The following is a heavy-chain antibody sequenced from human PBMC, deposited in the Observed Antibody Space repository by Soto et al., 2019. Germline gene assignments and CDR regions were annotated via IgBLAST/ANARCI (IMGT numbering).Heavy chain of an antibody. Sequence: GECLKISCQGSGYSFASYWIGWVRQMPGKDLEWMGIIYPGDSGTRYSPSFQGQVTISADKSLRTAYLQWTSLKASDTALYYCARTRSFTLGFYYDGMDVWGQGTTVTVSS. CDR2: IYPGDSGT. V-gene: IGHV5-51*01. CDR1: GYSFASYW. D-gene: IGHD6-6*01. J-gene: IGHJ6*02. CDR3: ARTRSFTLGFYYDGMDV.